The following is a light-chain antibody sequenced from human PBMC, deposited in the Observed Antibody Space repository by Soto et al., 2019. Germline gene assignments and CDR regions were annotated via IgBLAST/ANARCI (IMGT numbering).Light chain of an antibody. Sequence: DIQMTQSPSSLSASVGDRVTITCRASQTISNYLNWYQQRPGKAPKLLIYATFSLQSGVPSRFSGSGSGTDFTLTISSLQPEDFATYYCQQTYSSLQTFGQGTKVDIK. CDR3: QQTYSSLQT. V-gene: IGKV1-39*01. J-gene: IGKJ1*01. CDR1: QTISNY. CDR2: ATF.